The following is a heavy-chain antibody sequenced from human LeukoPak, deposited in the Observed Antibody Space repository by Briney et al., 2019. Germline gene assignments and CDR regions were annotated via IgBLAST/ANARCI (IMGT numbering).Heavy chain of an antibody. D-gene: IGHD2-2*01. Sequence: AGGSLRLSCAASGFTFSSYAMHWVRQAPGKGLEWVAVISYDGSNKYYADSVKGRFTISRDNSKNTLYLQMNSLRAEDTAVYYCASSLYQSRVVPVQNAFDMWGQGTMVTVSS. CDR1: GFTFSSYA. CDR3: ASSLYQSRVVPVQNAFDM. V-gene: IGHV3-30-3*01. CDR2: ISYDGSNK. J-gene: IGHJ3*02.